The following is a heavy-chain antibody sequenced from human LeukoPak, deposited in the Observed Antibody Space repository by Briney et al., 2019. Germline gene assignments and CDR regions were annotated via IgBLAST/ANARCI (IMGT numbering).Heavy chain of an antibody. V-gene: IGHV3-9*01. J-gene: IGHJ4*02. CDR1: GFTFDDYA. D-gene: IGHD2-15*01. CDR3: ATVVVMDTSY. Sequence: GGSLRLSCAASGFTFDDYAMHWVRQAPGKGLEWVSGISWNSGSIGYADSVKGRFTISRDNAKKSLYLQMNSLRAEDTAVYYCATVVVMDTSYWGQGTLVIVSS. CDR2: ISWNSGSI.